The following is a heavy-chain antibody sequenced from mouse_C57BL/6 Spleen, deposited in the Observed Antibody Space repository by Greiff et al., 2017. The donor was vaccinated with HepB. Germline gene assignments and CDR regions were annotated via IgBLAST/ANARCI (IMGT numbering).Heavy chain of an antibody. Sequence: EVQLQESGGGLVKPGGSLKLSCAASGFTFSDYGMHWVRQAPEKGLEWVAYISSGSSTIYYADTVKGRFTISRDNAKNTLFLQMTSLRSEDTAMYYCAISYYSNYAFAYWGQGTLVTVSA. CDR2: ISSGSSTI. J-gene: IGHJ3*01. CDR1: GFTFSDYG. CDR3: AISYYSNYAFAY. D-gene: IGHD2-5*01. V-gene: IGHV5-17*01.